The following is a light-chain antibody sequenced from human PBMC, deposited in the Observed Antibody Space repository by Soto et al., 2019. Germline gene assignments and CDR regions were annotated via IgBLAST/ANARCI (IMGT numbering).Light chain of an antibody. Sequence: EIVLTQSPGTLSLSPGERATLSCRASQSVSSSHLAWYQHKPGQAPRLLIYAASSRATGSPDRVSGGGSGTDVTLTISRLEPEDFAVYYGQQYGYSPITFGQGTRLEIK. CDR2: AAS. V-gene: IGKV3-20*01. CDR3: QQYGYSPIT. CDR1: QSVSSSH. J-gene: IGKJ5*01.